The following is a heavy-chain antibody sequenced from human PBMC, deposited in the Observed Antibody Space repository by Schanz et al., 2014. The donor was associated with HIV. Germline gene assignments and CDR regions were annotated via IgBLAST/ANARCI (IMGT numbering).Heavy chain of an antibody. D-gene: IGHD3-9*01. J-gene: IGHJ6*02. Sequence: QVQLVQSGAEVKKPGASVKVSCKASGDTFTGDFMHWVRQAPGQGLEWMGWINPNSGGTNYAQKFQGRVTMTRDTSISTAYMELSRLRSDDTAMYYCAREKVGILADYTPNGMEVWGQGTTVTVSS. CDR3: AREKVGILADYTPNGMEV. CDR1: GDTFTGDF. CDR2: INPNSGGT. V-gene: IGHV1-2*02.